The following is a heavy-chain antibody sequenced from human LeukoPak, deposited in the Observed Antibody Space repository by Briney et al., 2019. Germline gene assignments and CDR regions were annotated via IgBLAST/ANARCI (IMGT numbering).Heavy chain of an antibody. Sequence: PSETLSLTCSVSGASISAYYWSWIRQPPGKGLEWICYIHYSGTINYNPSLMSRVTISVDSTKNQFSLRWSSVTAADTAVYVCARGHKGLEIWGQGATVTVSS. J-gene: IGHJ6*02. V-gene: IGHV4-59*01. CDR3: ARGHKGLEI. CDR2: IHYSGTI. CDR1: GASISAYY.